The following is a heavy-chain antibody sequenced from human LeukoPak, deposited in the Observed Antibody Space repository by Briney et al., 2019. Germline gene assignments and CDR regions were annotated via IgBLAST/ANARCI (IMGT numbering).Heavy chain of an antibody. Sequence: PGGSLRLSCAASGFTFSSYEMNWVRQAPGKGLEWVSYISSSGSTIYYADSVKGRFTISRDNAKNSLYPQMNSLRAEDTAVYYCARGQRITMVRGIAFDIWGQGTMVTVSS. J-gene: IGHJ3*02. V-gene: IGHV3-48*03. D-gene: IGHD3-10*01. CDR3: ARGQRITMVRGIAFDI. CDR2: ISSSGSTI. CDR1: GFTFSSYE.